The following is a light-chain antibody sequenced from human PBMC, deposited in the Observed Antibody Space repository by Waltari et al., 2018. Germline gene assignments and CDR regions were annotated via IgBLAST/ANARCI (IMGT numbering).Light chain of an antibody. CDR3: QQANSFPWT. Sequence: DIQMTQSPSFVSASVGARVTIPCRASQDIRTWLAWYQQKPGKAPKLLIYSASGLHSGVPSRFSGSGSGTHFTLTISSLQPEDFATYYCQQANSFPWTFGQGTKVEIK. J-gene: IGKJ1*01. V-gene: IGKV1-12*01. CDR1: QDIRTW. CDR2: SAS.